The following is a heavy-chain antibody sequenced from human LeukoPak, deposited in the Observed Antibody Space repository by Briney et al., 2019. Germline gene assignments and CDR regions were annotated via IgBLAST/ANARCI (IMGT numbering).Heavy chain of an antibody. CDR3: ARAPAYYYDSSGYYLDY. J-gene: IGHJ4*02. CDR1: GYTFTSYG. Sequence: GASVKVSCKASGYTFTSYGISWVRQAPGQGLEWMGWISAYNGNTNYAQKLQGRVTMTTDTSPSTAYMELRSLRSDDTAVYYCARAPAYYYDSSGYYLDYWGQGTLVTVSS. CDR2: ISAYNGNT. D-gene: IGHD3-22*01. V-gene: IGHV1-18*01.